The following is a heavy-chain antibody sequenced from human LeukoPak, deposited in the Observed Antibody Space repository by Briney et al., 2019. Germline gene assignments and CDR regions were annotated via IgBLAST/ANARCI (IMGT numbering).Heavy chain of an antibody. CDR3: ARDRIIHGYCSSTSCQYYYYGMDV. D-gene: IGHD2-2*01. V-gene: IGHV3-11*01. CDR2: ISSSGSTI. Sequence: GGSLRLFCAASGFTFSDYYMSWIRQAPGKGLQWVSYISSSGSTIYYAASVKGRFTISRDNAKNSLYLQMNSLRAEDTAVYYCARDRIIHGYCSSTSCQYYYYGMDVWGQGTTVTVSS. CDR1: GFTFSDYY. J-gene: IGHJ6*02.